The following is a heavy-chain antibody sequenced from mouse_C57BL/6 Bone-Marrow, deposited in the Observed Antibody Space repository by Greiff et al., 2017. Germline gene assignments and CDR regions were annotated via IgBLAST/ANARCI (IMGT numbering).Heavy chain of an antibody. Sequence: EVKLVESGGDLVKPGGSLKLSCAASGFTFSSYGMSWVRQTPDKRLEWVATISSGGSYTYYPDSVKGRFTISRDNAKNTLYLQMSSLKSEDTAVYYCARQGPLRFAYWGQGTLVTVSA. CDR3: ARQGPLRFAY. CDR1: GFTFSSYG. V-gene: IGHV5-6*02. CDR2: ISSGGSYT. D-gene: IGHD3-3*01. J-gene: IGHJ3*01.